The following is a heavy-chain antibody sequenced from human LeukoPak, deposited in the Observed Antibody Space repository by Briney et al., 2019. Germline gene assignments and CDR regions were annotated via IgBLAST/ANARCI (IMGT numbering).Heavy chain of an antibody. V-gene: IGHV3-23*01. Sequence: PGGSLRLSCAASGFTFSSYAMSWVRQAPGKGLEWVSAISGSGGSTYYADSVKGRFTISRDNSKNTLYLQMNSLRAADTAVYYCAKDQYYYDSSGYYYFDYWGQGTLVTVSS. J-gene: IGHJ4*02. CDR3: AKDQYYYDSSGYYYFDY. CDR2: ISGSGGST. D-gene: IGHD3-22*01. CDR1: GFTFSSYA.